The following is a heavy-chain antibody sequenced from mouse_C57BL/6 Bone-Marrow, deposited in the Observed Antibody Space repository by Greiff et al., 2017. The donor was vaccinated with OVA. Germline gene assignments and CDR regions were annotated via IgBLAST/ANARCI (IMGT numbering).Heavy chain of an antibody. CDR3: TRDGYYVWFAY. CDR2: ISSGGDYI. J-gene: IGHJ3*01. V-gene: IGHV5-9-1*02. D-gene: IGHD2-3*01. CDR1: GFTFSSYA. Sequence: DVHLVESGEGLVKPGGSLKLSCAASGFTFSSYAMSWVRQTPEKRLEWVAYISSGGDYIYYADTVKGRFTISRDNARNTLYLQMSSLKSEDTAMYYCTRDGYYVWFAYWGQGTLVTVSA.